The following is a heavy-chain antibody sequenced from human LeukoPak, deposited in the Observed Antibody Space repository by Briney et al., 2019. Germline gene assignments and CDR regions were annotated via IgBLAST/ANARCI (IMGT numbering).Heavy chain of an antibody. CDR2: VHFSGST. V-gene: IGHV4-59*01. J-gene: IGHJ6*03. CDR3: ARGSYYYYMDV. Sequence: SETLSLTCTVSGGSISSYYWTWIRQPPGKGLEWIGYVHFSGSTNYNPSLKSRVTISVDTSKNLFSLRLSSVTAADTAVYYCARGSYYYYMDVWGKGTTVTVSS. CDR1: GGSISSYY.